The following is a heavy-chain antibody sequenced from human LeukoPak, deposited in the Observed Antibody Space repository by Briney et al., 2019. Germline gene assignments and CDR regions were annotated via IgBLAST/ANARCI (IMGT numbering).Heavy chain of an antibody. Sequence: PGGSPSLSCAASGFPFSSYSMNWVRQAPGKGLEWVSSISSSSSYIYYADSVKGRFTISRDNAKNSLYLQMNSLRAEDTAVYYCARDYCSSTSCYLPFDYWGQGTLVTVSS. D-gene: IGHD2-2*01. CDR1: GFPFSSYS. V-gene: IGHV3-21*01. CDR2: ISSSSSYI. J-gene: IGHJ4*02. CDR3: ARDYCSSTSCYLPFDY.